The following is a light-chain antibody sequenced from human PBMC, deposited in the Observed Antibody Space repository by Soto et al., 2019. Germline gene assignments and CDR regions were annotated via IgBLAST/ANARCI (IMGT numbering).Light chain of an antibody. V-gene: IGLV2-14*01. CDR2: EVS. CDR3: SSYTSSNVV. CDR1: SSDVGGYNY. J-gene: IGLJ2*01. Sequence: QSALTQPASVSGSPGQSITISCTGTSSDVGGYNYVSWYQQHPGKAPKLMIYEVSNRPSGVSNRFSGSKSGNTAYLTISGLQAEEEDDYYCSSYTSSNVVFGGGTKVTAL.